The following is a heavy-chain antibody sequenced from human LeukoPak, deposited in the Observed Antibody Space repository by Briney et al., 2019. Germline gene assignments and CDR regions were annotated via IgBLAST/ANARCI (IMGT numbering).Heavy chain of an antibody. Sequence: MSGGSLRLSCVGSGFTFSSYGMNWVRQAPGKGLEWVSSISTSSSYIYYSDSLKGRFTISRDNARNSLYLQMNSLRAEDTAVYYCAKDRASSWWYFDLWGRGTLVTVSS. D-gene: IGHD5-18*01. CDR3: AKDRASSWWYFDL. CDR2: ISTSSSYI. V-gene: IGHV3-21*01. CDR1: GFTFSSYG. J-gene: IGHJ2*01.